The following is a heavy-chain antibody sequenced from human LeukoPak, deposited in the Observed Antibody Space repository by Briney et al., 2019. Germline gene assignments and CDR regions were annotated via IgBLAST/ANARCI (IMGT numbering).Heavy chain of an antibody. J-gene: IGHJ4*02. CDR2: ISGSGGST. D-gene: IGHD2-8*02. CDR3: ARTDVGSGGIITYYFDY. V-gene: IGHV3-23*01. CDR1: GFTFSSYA. Sequence: GGSLRLSCAASGFTFSSYAMSWVRQAPGKGLEWVSAISGSGGSTYYADSVKGRFTISRDNAKNSLYLQMNSLRAEDTAVYYCARTDVGSGGIITYYFDYWGQGTLVTVSS.